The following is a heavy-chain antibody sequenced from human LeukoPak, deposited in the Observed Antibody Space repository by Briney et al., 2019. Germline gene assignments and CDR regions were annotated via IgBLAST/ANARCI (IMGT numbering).Heavy chain of an antibody. J-gene: IGHJ5*02. CDR3: ARHYDFWSGYYAENRFDP. CDR2: IYSSGST. D-gene: IGHD3-3*01. V-gene: IGHV4-39*01. CDR1: GGSISSSSYY. Sequence: PSETLSLTCTVSGGSISSSSYYWGWIRQPPGTGLEWIGSIYSSGSTYYNPSLKSRVTISVDTSKNQFSLKLSSVTAADTAVYYCARHYDFWSGYYAENRFDPWGQGTLVTVSS.